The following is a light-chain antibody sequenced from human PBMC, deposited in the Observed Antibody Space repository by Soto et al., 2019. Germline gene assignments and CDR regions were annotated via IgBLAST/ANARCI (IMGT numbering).Light chain of an antibody. V-gene: IGLV2-14*01. Sequence: QSVLTQSASVSGSPGQSITISCTGASSDVGNYNYVSWYQQHPGEVPKLIIFNVNNRPSGVSNRFSGSKSGNTASLTISGLQAEDEADYYCSSFTSSTTSVFGTGTKHTVL. CDR3: SSFTSSTTSV. CDR1: SSDVGNYNY. J-gene: IGLJ1*01. CDR2: NVN.